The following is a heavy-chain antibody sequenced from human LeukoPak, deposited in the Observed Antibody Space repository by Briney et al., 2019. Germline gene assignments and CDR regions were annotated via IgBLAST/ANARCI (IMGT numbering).Heavy chain of an antibody. CDR2: ISTDSAYT. V-gene: IGHV3-23*01. Sequence: GGSLRLSCAASGFTFSSYDMSWVRQAPGKGLEWVSSISTDSAYTYYADSAKGRFTISRDNSKNTLFLQMNSLRAEDTAVYYCASQANVRRMAGMHFFDYWGRGTLVTVSS. J-gene: IGHJ4*02. CDR1: GFTFSSYD. CDR3: ASQANVRRMAGMHFFDY. D-gene: IGHD2-8*01.